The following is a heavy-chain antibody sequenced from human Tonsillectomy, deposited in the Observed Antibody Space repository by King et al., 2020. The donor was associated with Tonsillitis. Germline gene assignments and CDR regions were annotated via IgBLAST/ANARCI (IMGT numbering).Heavy chain of an antibody. V-gene: IGHV3-48*01. Sequence: GQLVQSGGGLVQPGGSLRLSCAASEFTFSDYSMNWVRQAPGKGLEWVSYISSSSSTIYYADSVKGRFTISRDNVKNSLYLQMNSLRAEDTAVYYCARVNGAKGNAFDIWGQGTMVTVSS. CDR2: ISSSSSTI. CDR3: ARVNGAKGNAFDI. CDR1: EFTFSDYS. J-gene: IGHJ3*02. D-gene: IGHD4-17*01.